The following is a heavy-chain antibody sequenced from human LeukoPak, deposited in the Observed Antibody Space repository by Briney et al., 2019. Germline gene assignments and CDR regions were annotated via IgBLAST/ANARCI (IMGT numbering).Heavy chain of an antibody. CDR1: GYTFTTYY. J-gene: IGHJ4*02. D-gene: IGHD3-9*01. V-gene: IGHV1-46*01. Sequence: ASVKVSCKASGYTFTTYYVHWVRQAPGQGLEWMGIINPSGGSTTYAQKFRGRLTMTRDMSTSTVYMELSSLRSEDTAVYYCARGSGPVYNLLTGTRYFDYWGQGTLLTVSS. CDR3: ARGSGPVYNLLTGTRYFDY. CDR2: INPSGGST.